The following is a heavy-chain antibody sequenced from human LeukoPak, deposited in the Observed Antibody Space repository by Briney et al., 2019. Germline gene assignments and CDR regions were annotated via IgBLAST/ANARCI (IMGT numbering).Heavy chain of an antibody. Sequence: ASVKVSGKASGYTFTGYYMHWVRQAPGQGLEWMGWINPNSGGTNYAQKFQGRVTMTRDTSISTAYMELSRLRSDDTAVYYCARALERLEMYYYGSGIRYYFDYWGQGTLVTVSS. CDR2: INPNSGGT. CDR3: ARALERLEMYYYGSGIRYYFDY. CDR1: GYTFTGYY. V-gene: IGHV1-2*02. J-gene: IGHJ4*02. D-gene: IGHD3-10*01.